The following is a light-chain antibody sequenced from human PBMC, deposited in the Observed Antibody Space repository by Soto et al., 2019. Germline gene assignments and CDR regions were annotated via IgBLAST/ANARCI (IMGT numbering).Light chain of an antibody. V-gene: IGLV2-11*01. CDR3: CSYAGSPSYA. Sequence: QSALTQPRSVSGSPGQSVTISCTGTSSDVGGYNYVSWYQQHPGKAPKVMIYDVSERPSGVPDRFSGSKSGNTASLTISGLRAEDEADYYSCSYAGSPSYALGPGTKLTVI. CDR2: DVS. CDR1: SSDVGGYNY. J-gene: IGLJ1*01.